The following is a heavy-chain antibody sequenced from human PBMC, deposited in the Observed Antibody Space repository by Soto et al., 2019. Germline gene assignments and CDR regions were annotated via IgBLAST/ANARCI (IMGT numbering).Heavy chain of an antibody. Sequence: ASMQFSCKASGYTLTSYVVSSVRHAPGQGLERMGWISAYNGNTDYAQKPQGRVTMTTDTSTSTAYMELRSPRSDDTAVYYPARDPSDVGRFLEQYPYAFDIWGQVTMVTVSS. CDR1: GYTLTSYV. D-gene: IGHD3-3*01. J-gene: IGHJ3*02. V-gene: IGHV1-18*01. CDR3: ARDPSDVGRFLEQYPYAFDI. CDR2: ISAYNGNT.